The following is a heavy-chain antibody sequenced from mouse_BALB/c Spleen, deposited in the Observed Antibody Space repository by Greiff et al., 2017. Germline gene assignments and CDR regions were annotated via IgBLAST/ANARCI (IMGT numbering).Heavy chain of an antibody. CDR3: ARDGSYFDV. CDR1: GYSITSDYA. V-gene: IGHV3-2*02. CDR2: ISYSGST. J-gene: IGHJ1*01. Sequence: EVKLVESGPGLVKPSQSLSLTCTVTGYSITSDYAWNWIRQFPGNKLEWMGYISYSGSTSYNPSLKSRISITRDTSKNQFFLQLNSVTTEDTATYYCARDGSYFDVWGAGTTGTVSS. D-gene: IGHD1-1*01.